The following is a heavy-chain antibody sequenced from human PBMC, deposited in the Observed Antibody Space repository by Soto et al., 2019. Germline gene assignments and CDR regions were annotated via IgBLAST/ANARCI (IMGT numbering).Heavy chain of an antibody. J-gene: IGHJ4*02. V-gene: IGHV1-69*13. CDR2: ILPVSAPP. CDR3: ATDSNYDVSNSF. D-gene: IGHD3-3*01. CDR1: GGTLNNYA. Sequence: SVNVSCKASGGTLNNYAINWVRQAPGQGLEWMGGILPVSAPPDYAQKFQGRVSITADHSTSTVYMELSRLKSDDTAVYFCATDSNYDVSNSFWGQGTLVTVS.